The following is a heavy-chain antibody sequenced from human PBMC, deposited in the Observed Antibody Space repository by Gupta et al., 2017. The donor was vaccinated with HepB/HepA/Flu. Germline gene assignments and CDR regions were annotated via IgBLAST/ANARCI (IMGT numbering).Heavy chain of an antibody. D-gene: IGHD2-2*01. Sequence: QVQLVQSGAEVKKPGASVKVSCKASGYTFTSYGISWVRQAPGQGLEWMGWISAYNGNTNYAQKLQGRVTMTTDTSTSTAYMELRSLRSDDTAVYYCARGGDIVVVPAATPTYNWFDPWGQGTLVTVSS. J-gene: IGHJ5*02. CDR1: GYTFTSYG. V-gene: IGHV1-18*01. CDR2: ISAYNGNT. CDR3: ARGGDIVVVPAATPTYNWFDP.